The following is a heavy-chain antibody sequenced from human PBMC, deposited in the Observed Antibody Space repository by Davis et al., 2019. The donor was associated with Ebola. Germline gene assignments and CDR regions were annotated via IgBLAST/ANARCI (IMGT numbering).Heavy chain of an antibody. Sequence: GGSLRLSCAASGFTFSSYSMNWVRQAPGKGLEWVAVIWYDGSNKYYADSVKGRFTISRDNSKNTLYLQMNSLRAEDTAVYYCAVTTTHDDYWGQGTLVTVSS. D-gene: IGHD4-11*01. CDR2: IWYDGSNK. J-gene: IGHJ4*02. CDR1: GFTFSSYS. V-gene: IGHV3-33*08. CDR3: AVTTTHDDY.